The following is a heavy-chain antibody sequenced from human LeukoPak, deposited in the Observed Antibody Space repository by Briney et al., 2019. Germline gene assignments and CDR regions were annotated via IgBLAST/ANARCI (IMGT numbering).Heavy chain of an antibody. V-gene: IGHV3-23*01. CDR1: GFTFSTYS. J-gene: IGHJ4*02. CDR3: AIWFGESKTLDY. Sequence: GGSLRLSCAASGFTFSTYSMSWVRQAPGKGLEWVSAISTNGGSTYYADSVKGRFTISRDNSKNTLYLQMNSLRAEDTAVYYCAIWFGESKTLDYWGQETLVTVSS. D-gene: IGHD3-10*01. CDR2: ISTNGGST.